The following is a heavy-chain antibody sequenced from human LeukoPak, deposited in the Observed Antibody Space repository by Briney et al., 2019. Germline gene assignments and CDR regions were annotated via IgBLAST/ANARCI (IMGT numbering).Heavy chain of an antibody. CDR3: ARVHYYGSGSYYDDY. D-gene: IGHD3-10*01. CDR1: GGSISSGDYY. CDR2: IYYSGST. J-gene: IGHJ4*02. Sequence: SQTLSLTCTVSGGSISSGDYYWRWLPQPPGKALEGFGYIYYSGSTYYTPSLKSRVTISVDTSKNQFSLKLSSVTAADTAVYYCARVHYYGSGSYYDDYWGQGTLVTVSS. V-gene: IGHV4-30-4*01.